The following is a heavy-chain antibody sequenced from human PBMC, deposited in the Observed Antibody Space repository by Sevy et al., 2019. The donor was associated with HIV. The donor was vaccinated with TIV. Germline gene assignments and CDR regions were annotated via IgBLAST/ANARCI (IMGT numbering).Heavy chain of an antibody. CDR3: ERQDYVWGSYRYLDAFDI. CDR2: IYYSGST. V-gene: IGHV4-39*01. D-gene: IGHD3-16*02. Sequence: SETLSLTCTVSGGSISSSSYYWGWIRQPPGKGLEWIGSIYYSGSTYYNPSLKSRVTISVDTAKNQFSLKLSSVTAADTAVYYCERQDYVWGSYRYLDAFDIWGQGTMVTVSS. J-gene: IGHJ3*02. CDR1: GGSISSSSYY.